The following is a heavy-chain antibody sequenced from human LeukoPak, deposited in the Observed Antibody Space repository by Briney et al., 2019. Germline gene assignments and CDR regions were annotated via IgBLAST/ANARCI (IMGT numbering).Heavy chain of an antibody. CDR1: GFTFSSYA. Sequence: GGSLRLSCAASGFTFSSYAMHWVRQAPGKGLEWVAVISYDGSNKYYADSVKGRFTISRDNSKNTLYLQMNSLRAEDTAVYYCARRVAGGWFDPWGQGTLVTVSS. V-gene: IGHV3-30-3*01. D-gene: IGHD6-19*01. CDR2: ISYDGSNK. J-gene: IGHJ5*02. CDR3: ARRVAGGWFDP.